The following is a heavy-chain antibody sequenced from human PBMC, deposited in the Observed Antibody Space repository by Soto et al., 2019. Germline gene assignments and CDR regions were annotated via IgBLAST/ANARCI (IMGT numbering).Heavy chain of an antibody. CDR3: ATQNDMPSDYYYYMDV. V-gene: IGHV5-51*01. Sequence: PGESLKISCKGSGYSFTSYWIGWVRQMPGKGLEWMGIIYPGDSDTRYSPSFQGQVTISADKSISTAYLQWSSLKASDTAMYYCATQNDMPSDYYYYMDVWGKGTTVTVSS. J-gene: IGHJ6*03. D-gene: IGHD3-9*01. CDR1: GYSFTSYW. CDR2: IYPGDSDT.